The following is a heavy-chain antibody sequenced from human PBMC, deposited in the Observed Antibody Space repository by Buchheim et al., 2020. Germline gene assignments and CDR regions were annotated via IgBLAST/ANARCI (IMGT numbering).Heavy chain of an antibody. D-gene: IGHD5-18*01. CDR3: AKGLGTAMVKYYFDY. CDR2: IKQDGSEK. J-gene: IGHJ4*02. Sequence: EVQLVESGGGLVQPGGSLRLSCAASGFIFKDYWMTWVRQAPGKGLEWVANIKQDGSEKYYVDSVKGRFTISRDNSKNTLYLQMNSLRAEDTAVYYCAKGLGTAMVKYYFDYWGQGTL. V-gene: IGHV3-7*03. CDR1: GFIFKDYW.